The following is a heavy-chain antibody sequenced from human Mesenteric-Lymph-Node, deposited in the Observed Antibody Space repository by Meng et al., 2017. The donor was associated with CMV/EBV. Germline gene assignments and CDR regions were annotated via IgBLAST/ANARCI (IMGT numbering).Heavy chain of an antibody. J-gene: IGHJ5*02. CDR1: GGTFSSYT. Sequence: QVQLVQYGAEVKKPWSSVKVSCKASGGTFSSYTISWVRQAPGQGLEWMGRIIPILGIANYAQKFQGRVTITADKSTSTAYMELSSLRSEDTAVYYCAGGIAAAGSRWFDPWGQGTLVTVSS. CDR2: IIPILGIA. V-gene: IGHV1-69*02. CDR3: AGGIAAAGSRWFDP. D-gene: IGHD6-13*01.